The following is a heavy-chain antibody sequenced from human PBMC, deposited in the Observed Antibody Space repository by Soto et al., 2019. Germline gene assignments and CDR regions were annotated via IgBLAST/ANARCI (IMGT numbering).Heavy chain of an antibody. CDR1: GFTFSSYA. J-gene: IGHJ3*02. V-gene: IGHV3-30-3*01. CDR2: ISYDGSNK. Sequence: PGGSLRLSCAASGFTFSSYAMHWVRQAPGKGLEWVAVISYDGSNKYYADSVKGRFTISRDDSKNSLYLQMNSLRAEDTAVYYWARTLSDYYDSSGNFCSDIWGQGTMVTVSS. D-gene: IGHD3-22*01. CDR3: ARTLSDYYDSSGNFCSDI.